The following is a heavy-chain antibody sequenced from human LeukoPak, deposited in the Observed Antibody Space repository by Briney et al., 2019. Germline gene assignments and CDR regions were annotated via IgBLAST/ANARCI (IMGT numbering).Heavy chain of an antibody. D-gene: IGHD5-18*01. J-gene: IGHJ4*02. Sequence: PGGSLRLSCAACGFSFSSYSMNWDRQAPGKGLEWVSSISSSSSYIYCADSVKGRFTISRDNAKNSLYLQMNSLRAEDTAVYYCARAGRDGPIQLWLWSFDYWGQGTLVTVSS. CDR3: ARAGRDGPIQLWLWSFDY. CDR2: ISSSSSYI. V-gene: IGHV3-21*01. CDR1: GFSFSSYS.